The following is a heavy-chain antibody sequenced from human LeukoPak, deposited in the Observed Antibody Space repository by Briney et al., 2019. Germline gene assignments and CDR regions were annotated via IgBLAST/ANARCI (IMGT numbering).Heavy chain of an antibody. D-gene: IGHD4-23*01. J-gene: IGHJ4*02. CDR1: GGSFSGYY. CDR3: ARVDGGNLDC. CDR2: IHHSGGT. V-gene: IGHV4-34*01. Sequence: SETLSLTCAVYGGSFSGYYWTWIRQPPGKGLEWIGEIHHSGGTNYNPSLTSRVTISVDTSKNQFSLKVSSVTAADTAVYYCARVDGGNLDCWGQGTLVTVSS.